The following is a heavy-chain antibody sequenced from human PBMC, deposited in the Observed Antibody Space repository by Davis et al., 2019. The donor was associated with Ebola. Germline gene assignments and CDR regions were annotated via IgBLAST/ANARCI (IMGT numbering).Heavy chain of an antibody. CDR2: INHSGST. CDR1: GGSFSGYY. J-gene: IGHJ2*01. D-gene: IGHD1-14*01. V-gene: IGHV4-34*01. CDR3: ATGTLYWYFDL. Sequence: MPSETLSLTCAVYGGSFSGYYWSWIRQPPGKGLEWIGEINHSGSTNYNPSLKSRVTISVDTSKNQFSLKLSSVTAADTAVYYCATGTLYWYFDLWGRGTLVTVSS.